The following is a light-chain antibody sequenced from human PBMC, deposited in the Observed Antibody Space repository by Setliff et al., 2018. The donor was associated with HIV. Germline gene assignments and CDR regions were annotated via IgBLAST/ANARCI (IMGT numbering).Light chain of an antibody. CDR3: MQGTHWPLT. J-gene: IGKJ4*01. V-gene: IGKV2-30*01. CDR1: QSLLSSDGTTY. CDR2: WVS. Sequence: DVVMTQSPISLPVTLGQPASISCRSSQSLLSSDGTTYLNWFQQRPGQSPRRLIYWVSYRDSGVPDRFSGSGSGTDFTLTISRVEADDAAIYFCMQGTHWPLTFGGGTKVDIK.